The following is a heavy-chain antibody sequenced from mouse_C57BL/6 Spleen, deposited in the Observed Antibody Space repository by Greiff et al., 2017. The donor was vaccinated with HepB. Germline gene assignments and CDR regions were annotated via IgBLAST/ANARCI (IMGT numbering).Heavy chain of an antibody. CDR3: ARYDYYGSFDY. Sequence: QVHVKQPGAELVKPGASVKLSCKASGYTFTSYWMHWVKQRPGQGLEWIGMIHPNSGSTNYNEKFKSKATLTVDKSSSTAYMQLSSLTSEDSAVYYCARYDYYGSFDYWGQGTTLTVSS. CDR2: IHPNSGST. V-gene: IGHV1-64*01. D-gene: IGHD1-1*01. CDR1: GYTFTSYW. J-gene: IGHJ2*01.